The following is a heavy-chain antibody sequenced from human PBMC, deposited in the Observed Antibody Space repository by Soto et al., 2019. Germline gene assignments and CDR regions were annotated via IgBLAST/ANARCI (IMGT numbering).Heavy chain of an antibody. J-gene: IGHJ3*02. V-gene: IGHV4-39*07. Sequence: SETLSLTCTVSGGSISSSSYYWGWIRQPPGKGLEWIGSIYYSGSTYYNPSLKSRVTISVDTSKNQFSLKLSSVTAADTAVYYCARDCDSSGYAFDIWGQGTMVTISS. CDR3: ARDCDSSGYAFDI. CDR1: GGSISSSSYY. CDR2: IYYSGST. D-gene: IGHD3-22*01.